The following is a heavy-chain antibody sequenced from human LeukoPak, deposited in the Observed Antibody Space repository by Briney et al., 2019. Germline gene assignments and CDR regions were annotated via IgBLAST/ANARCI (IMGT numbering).Heavy chain of an antibody. D-gene: IGHD5-12*01. CDR2: ISYDGSNK. CDR3: ARGGRGYSGYGPWFDP. Sequence: GSLRLSCAASGFTFSSYAMHWVRQAPGKGLEWVAVISYDGSNKYYADSVKGRFTISRDNSKNTLYLQMNSLRAEDTAVYYCARGGRGYSGYGPWFDPWGQGTLVTVSS. CDR1: GFTFSSYA. J-gene: IGHJ5*02. V-gene: IGHV3-30*04.